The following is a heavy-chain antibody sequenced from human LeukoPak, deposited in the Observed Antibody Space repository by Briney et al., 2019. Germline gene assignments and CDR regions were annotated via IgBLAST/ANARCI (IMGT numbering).Heavy chain of an antibody. Sequence: SGTLFLTCAVYGGSFSGYYWSLIRQPPRKGLEWVGEINHSGSTNYNPSLKSRLTISVDTSKNQFSLKLSSVTAADTAVYYCARRNDFWSGPYMDVWGKGTTVTVSS. V-gene: IGHV4-34*01. CDR2: INHSGST. CDR3: ARRNDFWSGPYMDV. J-gene: IGHJ6*03. CDR1: GGSFSGYY. D-gene: IGHD3-3*01.